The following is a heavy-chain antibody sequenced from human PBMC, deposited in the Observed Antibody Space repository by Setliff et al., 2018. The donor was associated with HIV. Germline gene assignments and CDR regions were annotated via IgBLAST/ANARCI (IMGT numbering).Heavy chain of an antibody. J-gene: IGHJ3*02. V-gene: IGHV2-5*02. CDR3: AHTRGVSSGYYYNDAFDI. D-gene: IGHD3-22*01. CDR2: IYWDDDK. CDR1: GLSLITSGVG. Sequence: PQTLTLTCTLSGLSLITSGVGVGWIRQPPGKALEWLALIYWDDDKRYSPSLKSRLTMNKDTSKNQVLLIMTNMDPVDTATYYCAHTRGVSSGYYYNDAFDIWGQGTMVTVSS.